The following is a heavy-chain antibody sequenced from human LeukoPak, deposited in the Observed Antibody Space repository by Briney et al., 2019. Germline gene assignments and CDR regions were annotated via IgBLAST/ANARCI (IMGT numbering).Heavy chain of an antibody. J-gene: IGHJ4*02. D-gene: IGHD6-13*01. Sequence: ASVKVSCKASGYTFTGYYMHWVRQAPGQGLEWMGWINPNSGGTKYAQKFQGRVTMTRDTSISTAYMELSRLRSDDTAVYYCARGVRQQLVSYWGQGTLVTVSS. V-gene: IGHV1-2*02. CDR3: ARGVRQQLVSY. CDR1: GYTFTGYY. CDR2: INPNSGGT.